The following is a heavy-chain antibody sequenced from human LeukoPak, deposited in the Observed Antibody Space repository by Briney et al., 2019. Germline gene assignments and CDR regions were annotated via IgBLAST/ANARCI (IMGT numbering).Heavy chain of an antibody. J-gene: IGHJ4*02. CDR1: GFIFTDYY. D-gene: IGHD3-3*01. V-gene: IGHV3-11*06. CDR3: GGRILGSGLDDS. CDR2: IDSSSTST. Sequence: GGSLRLSCAASGFIFTDYYMSWIRQAPGKGLELVSLIDSSSTSTNYVDSVKGRFSISRDNDKNSLYLQMNSLRVEDTAVYYLGGRILGSGLDDSWGQGTLVTVSS.